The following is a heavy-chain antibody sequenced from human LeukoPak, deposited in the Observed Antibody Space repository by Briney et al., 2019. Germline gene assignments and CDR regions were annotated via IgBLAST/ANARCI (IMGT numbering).Heavy chain of an antibody. V-gene: IGHV4-59*01. CDR2: IYYSGST. Sequence: SETLSLTCTVSGGSISSYFWSWIRQPPGKGLEWIGYIYYSGSTNYNPSLKSRVTISVDTSKNQFSLKLSSVTAADTAVYYCARTTEGGYTYDYFYYYYMDVWGKGTTVTISS. CDR1: GGSISSYF. CDR3: ARTTEGGYTYDYFYYYYMDV. D-gene: IGHD5-18*01. J-gene: IGHJ6*03.